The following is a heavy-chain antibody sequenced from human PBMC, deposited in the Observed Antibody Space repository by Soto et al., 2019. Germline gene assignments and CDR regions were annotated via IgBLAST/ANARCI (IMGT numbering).Heavy chain of an antibody. CDR1: GFTFSNAW. D-gene: IGHD1-7*01. Sequence: PGGSLRLSCAASGFTFSNAWMNWVRQAPGKGLEWVGRIESKTDGGTTDYAAPVKGRFTISRDDSKNTLCLQMNSLKTEDTAVYYCTTDIWNYLDPWGQGTLVTVSS. CDR3: TTDIWNYLDP. CDR2: IESKTDGGTT. V-gene: IGHV3-15*07. J-gene: IGHJ5*02.